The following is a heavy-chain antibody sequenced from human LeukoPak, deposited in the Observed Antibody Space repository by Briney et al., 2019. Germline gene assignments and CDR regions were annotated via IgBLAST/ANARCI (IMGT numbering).Heavy chain of an antibody. J-gene: IGHJ4*02. CDR1: GYSISSDYY. CDR2: IYHSGST. V-gene: IGHV4-38-2*01. D-gene: IGHD6-19*01. CDR3: ARHPSEEQWPYYFDY. Sequence: SSETLSLTCAVSGYSISSDYYWGWIRQPPGNGLEWIGRIYHSGSTYYNPSLKSRVTMSVDTSTNQFSLTLTSVTAADTAVYYCARHPSEEQWPYYFDYWGQGTLVTVSS.